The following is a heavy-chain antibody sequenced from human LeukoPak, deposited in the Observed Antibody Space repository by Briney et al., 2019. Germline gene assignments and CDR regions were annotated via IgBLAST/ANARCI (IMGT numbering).Heavy chain of an antibody. J-gene: IGHJ3*02. CDR3: AKAVAGTPNDAFDI. V-gene: IGHV3-23*01. CDR2: ISGSGGST. CDR1: GFTFSTYG. Sequence: PGGSLRLSCAASGFTFSTYGMSWVRQAPGRELEWVSTISGSGGSTYYADSVKGRFTISRDNSKNTLYLQMNSLRAEDTAVYYCAKAVAGTPNDAFDIWGQGTMVTVSS. D-gene: IGHD6-19*01.